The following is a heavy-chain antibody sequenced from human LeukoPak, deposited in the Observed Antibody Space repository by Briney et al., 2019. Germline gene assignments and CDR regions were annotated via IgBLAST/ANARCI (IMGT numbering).Heavy chain of an antibody. D-gene: IGHD3-22*01. CDR2: IIPIFGTA. V-gene: IGHV1-69*05. CDR1: GGTFSSYA. CDR3: ASVSNYYDSSGYFPIDY. Sequence: ASVKVSCKASGGTFSSYAISWVRQAPGQGLEWMGGIIPIFGTANYAQKFQGRVTITTDESTSTAYMELSSLRSEDTAVYYCASVSNYYDSSGYFPIDYWGQGTLVTVSS. J-gene: IGHJ4*02.